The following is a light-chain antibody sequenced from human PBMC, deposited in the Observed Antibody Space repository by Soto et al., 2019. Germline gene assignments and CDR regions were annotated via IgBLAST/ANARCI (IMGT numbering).Light chain of an antibody. CDR2: DVS. CDR3: CSYAGSPWV. J-gene: IGLJ3*02. V-gene: IGLV2-11*01. Sequence: QSALNQPRSVSGSPGQSVTISCTGTSSDVGFYNYISVYQHHPGKSPKRIIYDVSIRPSGVPDRFSGSKSGNTASLTISGLQAEDEADYYCCSYAGSPWVFGGGTKLTVL. CDR1: SSDVGFYNY.